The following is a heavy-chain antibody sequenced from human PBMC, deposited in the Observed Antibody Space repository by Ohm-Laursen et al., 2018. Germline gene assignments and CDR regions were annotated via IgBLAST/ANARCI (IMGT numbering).Heavy chain of an antibody. D-gene: IGHD3-3*01. Sequence: GTLSLTCTVSGGSISSYYWSWIRQPPGKGLEWIGYIYYSRSTNYNPSLKSRVTISVDTSKNQFSLKLSSVTAADTAVYYCARYQVLNTYYDFWSGLRGYYYYGMDVWGQGTTVTVSS. CDR2: IYYSRST. CDR3: ARYQVLNTYYDFWSGLRGYYYYGMDV. CDR1: GGSISSYY. J-gene: IGHJ6*02. V-gene: IGHV4-59*01.